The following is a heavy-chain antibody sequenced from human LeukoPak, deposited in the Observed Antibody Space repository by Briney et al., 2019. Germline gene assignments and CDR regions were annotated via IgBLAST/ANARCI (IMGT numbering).Heavy chain of an antibody. V-gene: IGHV4-39*01. Sequence: SETLSLTCTVSGGSISGANSFWDWVRQPPGKVLEWIGTIYYSGTTYYSPSLKSRVTISVDTSKNQFSLKLSSVTAADTAVYWCASRLGVETYFDYWGQGALVTVSS. J-gene: IGHJ4*02. CDR2: IYYSGTT. CDR3: ASRLGVETYFDY. CDR1: GGSISGANSF. D-gene: IGHD3-10*01.